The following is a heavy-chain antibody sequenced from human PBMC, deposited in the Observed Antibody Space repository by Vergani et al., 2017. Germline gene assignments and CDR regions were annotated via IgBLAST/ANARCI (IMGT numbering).Heavy chain of an antibody. Sequence: EVQLLESGGGLVQPGGSLRLSCAASGFTFSSYAMSWVRQAPGKGLEWVSVIYSGGSSTYYADSVKGRFTISRDNSKNTLYLQMNSLRAEDTAVYYCAKDGPNYGSGSYGFDYWGQGTLVTVSS. D-gene: IGHD3-10*01. V-gene: IGHV3-23*03. J-gene: IGHJ4*02. CDR2: IYSGGSST. CDR3: AKDGPNYGSGSYGFDY. CDR1: GFTFSSYA.